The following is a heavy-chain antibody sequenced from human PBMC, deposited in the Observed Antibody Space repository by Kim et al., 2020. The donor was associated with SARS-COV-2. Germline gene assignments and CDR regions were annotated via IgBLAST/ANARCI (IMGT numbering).Heavy chain of an antibody. D-gene: IGHD5-12*01. Sequence: ASVKVSCKASGYTFTSYGISWVRQAPGQGLEWMGWISAYNGNTNYAQKPQGRVTMTTDTSTSTAYMELRSLRSDDTAVYYCARDSVYSGYDRDYYMDVWGKGTTVTVSS. CDR2: ISAYNGNT. CDR3: ARDSVYSGYDRDYYMDV. V-gene: IGHV1-18*01. J-gene: IGHJ6*03. CDR1: GYTFTSYG.